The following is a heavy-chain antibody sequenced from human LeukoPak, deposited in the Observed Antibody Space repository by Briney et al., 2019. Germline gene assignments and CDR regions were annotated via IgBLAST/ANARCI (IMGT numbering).Heavy chain of an antibody. CDR3: ARRRTTGLSGCMDV. V-gene: IGHV4-59*08. CDR2: IYNSGST. D-gene: IGHD2-2*01. Sequence: SETLSLTCSVSGGSTSSYYWSWIRQPPGKGLEWIGDIYNSGSTNYNSSLESRVTISMGTSKKQFSLKLSSVTAADTAVYYCARRRTTGLSGCMDVWGKGTTVTVSS. J-gene: IGHJ6*03. CDR1: GGSTSSYY.